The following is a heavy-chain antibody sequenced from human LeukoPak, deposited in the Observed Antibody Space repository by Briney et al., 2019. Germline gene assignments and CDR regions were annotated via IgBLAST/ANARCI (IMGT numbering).Heavy chain of an antibody. CDR3: VRGIEVAGTFSWFDP. D-gene: IGHD6-19*01. J-gene: IGHJ5*02. CDR1: GFTLSVYW. CDR2: NNKDGSST. Sequence: GGSLRLSCAASGFTLSVYWMHWVRQAPGKGLVWLPRNNKDGSSTTYADSVKGRFTISRDNAKNTLYLQMNSLRAEDTAIYYCVRGIEVAGTFSWFDPWGQGTLVTVSS. V-gene: IGHV3-74*01.